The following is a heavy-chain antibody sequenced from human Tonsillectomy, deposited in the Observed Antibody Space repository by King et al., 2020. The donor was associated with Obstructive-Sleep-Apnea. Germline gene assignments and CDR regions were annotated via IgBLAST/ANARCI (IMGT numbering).Heavy chain of an antibody. D-gene: IGHD6-25*01. J-gene: IGHJ4*02. V-gene: IGHV3-30*18. CDR2: ISHDENSK. CDR3: SKDTGYSGAQYYFDY. Sequence: VQLVESGGGVVQPERSPRLSCAASGFTFSNFAMHWVRPAPGKGLEWVAVISHDENSKYYADSVKGRFTISRDSSKNTLFLQMNILIPEETALYYCSKDTGYSGAQYYFDYWGQGTLVTVSS. CDR1: GFTFSNFA.